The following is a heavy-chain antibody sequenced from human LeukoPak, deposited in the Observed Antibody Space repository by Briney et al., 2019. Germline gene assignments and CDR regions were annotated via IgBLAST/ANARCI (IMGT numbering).Heavy chain of an antibody. Sequence: SETLSLTCTVSGYSISSGYYWGWIRQPPGKGLEWIGSIYHSGSTYYNPSLKSRVTISVDTSKNQFSLKLSSVTAADTAVYYCAKEGDYYDSSGYYPPDYWGQGTLVTVSS. V-gene: IGHV4-38-2*02. CDR3: AKEGDYYDSSGYYPPDY. J-gene: IGHJ4*02. D-gene: IGHD3-22*01. CDR2: IYHSGST. CDR1: GYSISSGYY.